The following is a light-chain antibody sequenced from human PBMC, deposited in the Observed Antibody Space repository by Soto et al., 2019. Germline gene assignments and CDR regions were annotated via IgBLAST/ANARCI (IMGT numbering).Light chain of an antibody. CDR1: QSVSSN. J-gene: IGKJ5*01. V-gene: IGKV3-15*01. CDR3: QXYXXWPPIT. CDR2: GAS. Sequence: EIVMTQSPATLSVSPGERATLSCRASQSVSSNLAWYQQKPGQAPRLLIYGASTRATGIPARFSGSRSGTEFTLTISSLXSEDFAXYYCQXYXXWPPITFGQGTRLEIK.